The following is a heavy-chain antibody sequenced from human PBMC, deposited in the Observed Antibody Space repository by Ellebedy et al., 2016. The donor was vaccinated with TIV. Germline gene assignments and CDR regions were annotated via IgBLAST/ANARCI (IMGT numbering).Heavy chain of an antibody. V-gene: IGHV1-69*13. J-gene: IGHJ6*02. Sequence: AASVKVSCKASGGTFSSYAISWVRQAPGQGLEWMGGIIPIFGTANYAQKFQGRVTITADESTSTAYMELSSLRSEDTAVYYCARDLKEMATMYGMDVWGQGTTVTVSS. CDR3: ARDLKEMATMYGMDV. CDR1: GGTFSSYA. CDR2: IIPIFGTA. D-gene: IGHD5-24*01.